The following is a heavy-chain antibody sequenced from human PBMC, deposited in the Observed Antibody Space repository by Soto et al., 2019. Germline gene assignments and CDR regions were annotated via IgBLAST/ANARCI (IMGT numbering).Heavy chain of an antibody. D-gene: IGHD1-26*01. J-gene: IGHJ6*02. CDR1: GGTFSSYA. Sequence: QVQLVQSGAEVKKPGSSVKVSCKASGGTFSSYAISWVRQAPGKGLEWMGGIISIFGTADYAQKFQGRVTITADESTSTAYMELSSLRSEDTAVYYCAAAREVRYYYYGMDVWGQGTTVTVSS. CDR3: AAAREVRYYYYGMDV. CDR2: IISIFGTA. V-gene: IGHV1-69*12.